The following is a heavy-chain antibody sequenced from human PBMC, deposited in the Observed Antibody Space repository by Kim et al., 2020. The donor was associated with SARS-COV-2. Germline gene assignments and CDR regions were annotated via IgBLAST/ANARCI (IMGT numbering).Heavy chain of an antibody. Sequence: GGSLRLSCAASGFTVSNNYMRWVRQAPGRGLEWVSVIHSGGSTYYADSVKGRYTTYRDNTKNKLYLQLNSMIAEEKAADYCSRDYGTTWCQGTLVTVS. V-gene: IGHV3-66*01. CDR2: IHSGGST. J-gene: IGHJ5*02. CDR3: SRDYGTT. D-gene: IGHD1-7*01. CDR1: GFTVSNNY.